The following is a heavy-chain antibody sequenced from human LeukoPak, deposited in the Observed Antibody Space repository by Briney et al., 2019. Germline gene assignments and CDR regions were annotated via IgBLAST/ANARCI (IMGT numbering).Heavy chain of an antibody. CDR1: GGSISSYF. CDR2: INNSAST. V-gene: IGHV4-4*07. CDR3: AGGYSYGYDY. Sequence: ASETLSLTRTLSGGSISSYFWSWIRQPAGKGLEWIGRINNSASTNYNPSLKSRVTMSVDTSKNQFSLKLSSVTAADTAVYYCAGGYSYGYDYWGQGTLVTVSS. D-gene: IGHD5-18*01. J-gene: IGHJ4*02.